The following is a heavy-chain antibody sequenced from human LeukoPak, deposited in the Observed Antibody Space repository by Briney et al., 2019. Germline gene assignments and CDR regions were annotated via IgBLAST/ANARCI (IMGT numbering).Heavy chain of an antibody. Sequence: ASVKVSCKASGGTFSNYAVSWVRQAPGQGLEWMGWMNPNSGNTGYAQKFQGRVTITRNTSISTAYMELSSLRSEDTAVYYCARAPLNYPSAITDYWGQGTLVTVSS. CDR1: GGTFSNYA. J-gene: IGHJ4*02. D-gene: IGHD1-14*01. CDR3: ARAPLNYPSAITDY. CDR2: MNPNSGNT. V-gene: IGHV1-8*03.